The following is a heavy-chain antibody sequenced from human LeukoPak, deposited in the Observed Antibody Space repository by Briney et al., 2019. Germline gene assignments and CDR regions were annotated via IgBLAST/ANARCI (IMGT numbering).Heavy chain of an antibody. V-gene: IGHV4-30-4*08. Sequence: PSETLSLTCTVSGGSLSSGDYYWSSIRQPPGKSLESIGYLYHRGNTYYNPSLKSRLTISVDTPRNQFSLKLRSVTAAETAVYYCARGGPRITIVGVVINDFNYWDRGTLVTVSS. CDR1: GGSLSSGDYY. CDR2: LYHRGNT. J-gene: IGHJ4*02. CDR3: ARGGPRITIVGVVINDFNY. D-gene: IGHD3-3*01.